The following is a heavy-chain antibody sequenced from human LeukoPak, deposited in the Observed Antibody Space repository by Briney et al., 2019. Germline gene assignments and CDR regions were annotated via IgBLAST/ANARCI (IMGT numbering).Heavy chain of an antibody. V-gene: IGHV4-38-2*01. CDR1: GYSISSGYY. Sequence: PSETLSLTCAVSGYSISSGYYWGWIRQPPGKGREWIGSIYHRGSTYYNPSLKSRVTISVDTSKNQFSLKLSSVTAADTAVYYCARQDWNYSDWFDPWGQGTLVTVSS. D-gene: IGHD1-7*01. CDR3: ARQDWNYSDWFDP. CDR2: IYHRGST. J-gene: IGHJ5*02.